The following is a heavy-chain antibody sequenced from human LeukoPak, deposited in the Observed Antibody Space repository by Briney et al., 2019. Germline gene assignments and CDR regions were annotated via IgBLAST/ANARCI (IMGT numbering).Heavy chain of an antibody. CDR3: AKEQPPKLYPYSSSSGAAAFDI. J-gene: IGHJ3*02. Sequence: GGSLRLSCAASGFTFSSYAMHWVRQAPGKGLEWVAVISYDGSNKYYADSVKGRFTISRDNSKNTLYLQMNSLRAEDTAVYYCAKEQPPKLYPYSSSSGAAAFDIWGQGTMVTVSS. V-gene: IGHV3-30-3*01. CDR1: GFTFSSYA. D-gene: IGHD6-6*01. CDR2: ISYDGSNK.